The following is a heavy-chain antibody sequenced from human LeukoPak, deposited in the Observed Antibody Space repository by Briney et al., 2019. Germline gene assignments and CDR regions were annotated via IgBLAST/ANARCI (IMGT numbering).Heavy chain of an antibody. CDR2: IRSKAYGGTT. CDR1: GFTFGDYA. CDR3: TRSRQYYCSSTSCYYY. Sequence: GGFLRLSCTASGFTFGDYAMSWFRQAPGKGLEWVGFIRSKAYGGTTEYAASVKGRFTISRDDSKSIAYLQMNSLKTEDTAVYYCTRSRQYYCSSTSCYYYWGQGTLVTVSS. J-gene: IGHJ4*02. V-gene: IGHV3-49*03. D-gene: IGHD2-2*01.